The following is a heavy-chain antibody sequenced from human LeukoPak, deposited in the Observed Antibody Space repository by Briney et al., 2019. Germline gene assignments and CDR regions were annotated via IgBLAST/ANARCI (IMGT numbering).Heavy chain of an antibody. V-gene: IGHV4-39*07. CDR2: IYYSGST. CDR3: ARAHYDSSGYYFDY. J-gene: IGHJ4*02. CDR1: GGSISSSGYY. Sequence: SETLFLTCTVSGGSISSSGYYWGWVRQPPGKGLEWIGSIYYSGSTYYSPSLKSRVTISVDTSKNQFSLKLSSVTVADTAVYYCARAHYDSSGYYFDYWGQGTLVTVSS. D-gene: IGHD3-22*01.